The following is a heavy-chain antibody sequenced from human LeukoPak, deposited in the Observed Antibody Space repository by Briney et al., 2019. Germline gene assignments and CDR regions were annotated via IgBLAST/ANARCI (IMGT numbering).Heavy chain of an antibody. D-gene: IGHD2-8*01. CDR2: IYYSGST. CDR1: GGSISSSTYY. J-gene: IGHJ4*02. CDR3: ARDRAYSNGVCSYFDY. V-gene: IGHV4-39*01. Sequence: PSETLSLTCTVSGGSISSSTYYWGWIRQPPGKGLEWIGSIYYSGSTYYNPSLKSRVTVSADTSKNQFSLKLSSVTAADTAVYYCARDRAYSNGVCSYFDYWGQGTVVTVSS.